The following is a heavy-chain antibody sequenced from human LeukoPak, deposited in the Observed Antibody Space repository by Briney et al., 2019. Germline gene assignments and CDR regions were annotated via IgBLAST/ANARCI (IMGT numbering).Heavy chain of an antibody. CDR3: ARHRDYYDT. J-gene: IGHJ4*01. Sequence: SETLSLTCTVSGSSINNNFWTWIRQPPGKGLEWIGHIYSTGSANYNPSLKSRVLISGDTSKNQISLKLTSVTAADTAVYFCARHRDYYDTWGHGTLITVSS. D-gene: IGHD3-22*01. CDR1: GSSINNNF. CDR2: IYSTGSA. V-gene: IGHV4-59*08.